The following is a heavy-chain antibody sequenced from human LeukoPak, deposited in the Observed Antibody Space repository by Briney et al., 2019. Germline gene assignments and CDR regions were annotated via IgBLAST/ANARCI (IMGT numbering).Heavy chain of an antibody. CDR3: ARAYPPTHYFDY. Sequence: SETLSLTCTVSGGSISSYYWSWIRQPPGKGLEWIGYIYYSGSTNYNPSLKSRVTISVDTSKNQFSLKLSSVTAADTAVYYCARAYPPTHYFDYWGQGTLVTVSS. CDR2: IYYSGST. CDR1: GGSISSYY. J-gene: IGHJ4*02. V-gene: IGHV4-59*12.